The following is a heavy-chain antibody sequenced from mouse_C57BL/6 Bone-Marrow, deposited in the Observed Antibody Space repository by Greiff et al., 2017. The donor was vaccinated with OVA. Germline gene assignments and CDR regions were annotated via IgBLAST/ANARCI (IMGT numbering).Heavy chain of an antibody. V-gene: IGHV1-66*01. CDR2: IYPGSGNT. CDR1: GYSFTSYY. J-gene: IGHJ2*01. CDR3: ARWVGN. D-gene: IGHD1-1*01. Sequence: QVQLKESGPELVKPGASVKISCKASGYSFTSYYIHWVKQRPGQGLEWIGWIYPGSGNTKYNEKFKGKATLTADTSSSTAYMQLSSLTAEDSAVYYCARWVGNWGQGTTLTVSS.